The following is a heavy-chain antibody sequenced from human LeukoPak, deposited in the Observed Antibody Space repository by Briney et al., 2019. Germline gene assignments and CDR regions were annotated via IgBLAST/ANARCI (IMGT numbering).Heavy chain of an antibody. Sequence: GGSLRLSCAAAGFTFSSYEMNWVRQALGKGLEWVSYISSSGSTIYYADSVKGRFTISRDNAKNSLYLQMNSLRAEDTAVYYCARDRRGSGSYYSVDAFDIWGQGTMVTVSS. CDR3: ARDRRGSGSYYSVDAFDI. CDR2: ISSSGSTI. CDR1: GFTFSSYE. J-gene: IGHJ3*02. D-gene: IGHD3-10*01. V-gene: IGHV3-48*03.